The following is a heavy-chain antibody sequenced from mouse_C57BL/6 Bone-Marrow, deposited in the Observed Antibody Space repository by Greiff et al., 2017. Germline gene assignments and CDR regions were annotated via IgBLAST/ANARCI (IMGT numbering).Heavy chain of an antibody. CDR3: ARQNAYYYYAMDY. Sequence: EVQRVESGGGLVQPGGSLKLSCAASGFTFSDYGMAWVRQAPRKGPEWVAFISNLAYSIYYADTVTGRFTISRENAKNTLYLEMSSLRSEDTAMYYCARQNAYYYYAMDYWGQGTSVTVSS. J-gene: IGHJ4*01. V-gene: IGHV5-15*01. CDR2: ISNLAYSI. D-gene: IGHD6-5*01. CDR1: GFTFSDYG.